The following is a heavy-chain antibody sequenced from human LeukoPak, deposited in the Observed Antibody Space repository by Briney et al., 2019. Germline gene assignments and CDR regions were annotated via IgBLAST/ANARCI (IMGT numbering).Heavy chain of an antibody. CDR3: ASSRGYSGYDFYFVYNY. CDR1: GYTFTSYY. V-gene: IGHV1-2*02. CDR2: INPNSGGT. D-gene: IGHD5-12*01. Sequence: ASVKVSCKASGYTFTSYYMHWVRQAPGQGLEWMEWINPNSGGTNYAQKFQGRVTMTRDTSISTAYMELSRLRSDDTAVYYCASSRGYSGYDFYFVYNYWGQGTLVTVSS. J-gene: IGHJ4*02.